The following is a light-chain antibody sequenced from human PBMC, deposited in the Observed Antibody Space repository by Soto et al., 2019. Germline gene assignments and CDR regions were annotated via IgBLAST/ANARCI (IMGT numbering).Light chain of an antibody. CDR1: QGVRSD. V-gene: IGKV3-15*01. CDR3: QQYSKWPLT. CDR2: GAS. Sequence: EVVMTQSPGTLSVSPGERATLSCRASQGVRSDLAWYQQKPGQSPRLLIYGASTRAAETPARFSGSGSETEFTLTISSLQSEDFAVYYCQQYSKWPLTFGGGTKVDI. J-gene: IGKJ4*01.